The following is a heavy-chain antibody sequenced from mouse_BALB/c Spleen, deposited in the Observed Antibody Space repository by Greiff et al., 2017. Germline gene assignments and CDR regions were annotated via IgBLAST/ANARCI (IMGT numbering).Heavy chain of an antibody. CDR1: GYTFTSYV. V-gene: IGHV1-14*01. CDR2: INPYNDGT. CDR3: ARWGNYDAY. Sequence: VQLQQSGPELVKPGASVKMSCKASGYTFTSYVMHWVKQKPGQGLEWIGYINPYNDGTNYNEKFKGKATLTVDTSSSTAYVDLSSLTSEDSAVYYCARWGNYDAYWGQGTLVTVSA. J-gene: IGHJ3*01. D-gene: IGHD2-1*01.